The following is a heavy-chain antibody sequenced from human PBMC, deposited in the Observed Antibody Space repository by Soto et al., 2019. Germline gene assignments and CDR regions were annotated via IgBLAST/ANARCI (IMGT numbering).Heavy chain of an antibody. D-gene: IGHD3-10*01. Sequence: PSETLSLTCAVPGGSISSGDFSWNWIRQPPGKGLEYIGYIYYGGSTNYNPSLQSRVTISVDTSKNQFSLKLSSVTAADTAVYYCARDRRLITMVRGVSLWFDPWGQGTLVTVSS. CDR1: GGSISSGDFS. J-gene: IGHJ5*02. V-gene: IGHV4-30-2*01. CDR2: IYYGGST. CDR3: ARDRRLITMVRGVSLWFDP.